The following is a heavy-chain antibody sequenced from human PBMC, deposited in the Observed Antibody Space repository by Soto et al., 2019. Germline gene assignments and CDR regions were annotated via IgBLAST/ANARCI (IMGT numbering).Heavy chain of an antibody. J-gene: IGHJ4*01. D-gene: IGHD3-3*01. CDR2: ISTTSTYI. CDR3: ASIFWSGTITEYYFDY. CDR1: GFTFSSYS. V-gene: IGHV3-21*01. Sequence: GGSLRLSCAASGFTFSSYSMYWVRQAPGKGLEWVSSISTTSTYIYYADSVKGRFTISRDHAKSSLYLQMNSLRAEDTAVYYCASIFWSGTITEYYFDYWGHGTLVTVSS.